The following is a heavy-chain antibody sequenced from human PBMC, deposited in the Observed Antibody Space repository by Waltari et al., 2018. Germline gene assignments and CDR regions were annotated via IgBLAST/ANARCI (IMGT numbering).Heavy chain of an antibody. D-gene: IGHD5-18*01. J-gene: IGHJ6*02. CDR2: INTNTGNP. CDR3: ASPSDTAMGLGGMDV. V-gene: IGHV7-4-1*02. CDR1: GYTFISYV. Sequence: QVQLVQSGSELKKPGASVRVSCNASGYTFISYVTNWMRQAPGQGLEGMGWINTNTGNPTYAQGFTGRFVFSLDTSVSTAYLQISSLKAEDTAVYYCASPSDTAMGLGGMDVWGQGTTVTVSS.